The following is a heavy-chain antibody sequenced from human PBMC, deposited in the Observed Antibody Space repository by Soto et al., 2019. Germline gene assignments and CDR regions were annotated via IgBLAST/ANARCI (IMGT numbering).Heavy chain of an antibody. CDR1: GGSVSNNSLY. V-gene: IGHV4-61*01. Sequence: QMQESGPGLVKPSETLSLTCTVSGGSVSNNSLYWTWIRQPPGKGLEWIGYVFHSGTTNINPSLKSRVPTSVDRSKNQLSLKVTSVTAADTAVYYCATSLRVGVRGYSGYNAQWGQGTLVTVSS. D-gene: IGHD5-12*01. CDR2: VFHSGTT. CDR3: ATSLRVGVRGYSGYNAQ. J-gene: IGHJ4*02.